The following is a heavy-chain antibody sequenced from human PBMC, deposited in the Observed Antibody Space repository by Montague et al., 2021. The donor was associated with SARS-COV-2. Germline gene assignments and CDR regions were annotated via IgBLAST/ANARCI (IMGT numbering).Heavy chain of an antibody. CDR2: ISSSGSTI. CDR1: GFTFSSYE. Sequence: SLRLSCAASGFTFSSYEMNWVRQAPGKGVEWVSYISSSGSTIYYADSVKGRFTISRDNAKNSLYLQMNSLRAEDTAVYCCARGGTYYDFWSGYYNYYYGMDVWGQGTTVTVSS. V-gene: IGHV3-48*03. CDR3: ARGGTYYDFWSGYYNYYYGMDV. D-gene: IGHD3-3*01. J-gene: IGHJ6*02.